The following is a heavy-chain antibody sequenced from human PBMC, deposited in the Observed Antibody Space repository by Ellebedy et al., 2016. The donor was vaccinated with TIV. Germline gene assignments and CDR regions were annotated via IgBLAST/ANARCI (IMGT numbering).Heavy chain of an antibody. CDR2: LFHSGLT. V-gene: IGHV4-38-2*02. Sequence: MPGGSLRLSCNVSGYSISNGYFWGWIRQPPGKGLESIGSLFHSGLTYNNPSLKSRITMSLDTSKNQFSLKIRSVTAADTAVYYCARHTDSYFQFDPWGQGTLVIVSS. CDR3: ARHTDSYFQFDP. D-gene: IGHD2/OR15-2a*01. J-gene: IGHJ5*02. CDR1: GYSISNGYF.